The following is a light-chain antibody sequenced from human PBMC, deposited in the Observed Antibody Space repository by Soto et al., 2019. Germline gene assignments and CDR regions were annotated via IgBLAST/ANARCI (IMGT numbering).Light chain of an antibody. Sequence: VLTQPPSVSGAPGQRVTISCTGSSSNIGAGYDVHWYQQLPGTAPKLLIYSNNQRPSGVPDRFSGSKSGTSASLAISGLQSEDEADYYCAAYDNTLPYVFGTGIKVAV. CDR3: AAYDNTLPYV. V-gene: IGLV1-40*01. CDR1: SSNIGAGYD. J-gene: IGLJ1*01. CDR2: SNN.